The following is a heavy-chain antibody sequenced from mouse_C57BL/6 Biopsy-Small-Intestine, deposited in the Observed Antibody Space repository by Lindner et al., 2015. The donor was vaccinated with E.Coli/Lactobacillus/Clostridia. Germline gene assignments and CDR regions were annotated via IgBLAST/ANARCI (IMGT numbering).Heavy chain of an antibody. Sequence: VQLQESGPGMVKPSQSLSLTCTVTGYSITSGYDWHWIRHFPGNKLEWMGYISYSGSTNYNPSLKSRISITHDTSKNHFFLKLNSVTTEDTATYYCARWGSYWYFDVWGTGTTVTVSS. CDR1: GYSITSGYD. J-gene: IGHJ1*03. CDR3: ARWGSYWYFDV. CDR2: ISYSGST. V-gene: IGHV3-1*01.